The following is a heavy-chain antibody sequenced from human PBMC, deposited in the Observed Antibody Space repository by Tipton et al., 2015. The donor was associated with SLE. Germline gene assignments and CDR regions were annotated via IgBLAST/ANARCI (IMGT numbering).Heavy chain of an antibody. Sequence: RSLRLSCAASGFTFNAYAMHWVRQAPGKGLEWVAVISYDGSNKYYADSVKGRFTTSRDNSKNTLYLQMNSLRAEDTAVYYCARDVEVTPVAFDIGRQGTMVTVSS. CDR2: ISYDGSNK. D-gene: IGHD4-17*01. CDR1: GFTFNAYA. J-gene: IGHJ3*02. V-gene: IGHV3-30*04. CDR3: ARDVEVTPVAFDI.